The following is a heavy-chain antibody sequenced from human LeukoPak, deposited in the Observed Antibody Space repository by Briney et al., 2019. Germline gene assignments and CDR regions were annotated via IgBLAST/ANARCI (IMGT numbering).Heavy chain of an antibody. CDR2: INLNSGGT. Sequence: ASVKVSCKASGFTFSSYGISWVRQAPGQGLEWMGWINLNSGGTNYAQKFQGRVTMTRDTSIDTAYMELSSLRSEDTAVYYCARGQLWFGDPLAFDIWGQGTMVTVSS. V-gene: IGHV1-2*02. CDR3: ARGQLWFGDPLAFDI. D-gene: IGHD3-10*01. J-gene: IGHJ3*02. CDR1: GFTFSSYG.